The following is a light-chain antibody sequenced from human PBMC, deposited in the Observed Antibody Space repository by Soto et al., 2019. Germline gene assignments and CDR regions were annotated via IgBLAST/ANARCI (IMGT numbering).Light chain of an antibody. V-gene: IGKV1-33*01. CDR2: GAS. J-gene: IGKJ5*01. CDR1: QDISNY. CDR3: QQYDNRPPT. Sequence: DIQMTQSPSSLSASVGDRVTITCQASQDISNYLHWYQQKPGKAPKLLIYGASNLETGVPSRFSGSGSGTDFTFTISSLQPEDIATYYCQQYDNRPPTFGQGTRLEI.